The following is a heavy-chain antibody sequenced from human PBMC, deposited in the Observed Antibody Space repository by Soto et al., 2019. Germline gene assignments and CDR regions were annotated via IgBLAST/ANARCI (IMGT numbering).Heavy chain of an antibody. D-gene: IGHD6-6*01. CDR2: INHSGST. V-gene: IGHV4-34*01. Sequence: QVQLQQWGAGLLKPSETLSLTCAVYGGSFSGYYWSWIRQPPGKGLEWIGEINHSGSTNYNPSLKSRFTISVDTSKNQFSLKLSSVTAADTAVYYCARRSISARPRGAFYIWGQGTMVTVSS. J-gene: IGHJ3*02. CDR3: ARRSISARPRGAFYI. CDR1: GGSFSGYY.